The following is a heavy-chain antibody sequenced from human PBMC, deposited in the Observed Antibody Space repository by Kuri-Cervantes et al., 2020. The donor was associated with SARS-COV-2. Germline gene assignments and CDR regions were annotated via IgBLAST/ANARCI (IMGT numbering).Heavy chain of an antibody. J-gene: IGHJ4*02. D-gene: IGHD3-16*01. V-gene: IGHV3-48*03. CDR3: APRGEGSGFDY. CDR1: GFTFSSYE. CDR2: ISSSGSTI. Sequence: GGSLRLSCAASGFTFSSYEMNWVRQAPGKGLEWVSYISSSGSTIYYADSVEGRFTISRDNAKNSLYLQMNSLRAEDTAVYYCAPRGEGSGFDYWGQGTLVTVSS.